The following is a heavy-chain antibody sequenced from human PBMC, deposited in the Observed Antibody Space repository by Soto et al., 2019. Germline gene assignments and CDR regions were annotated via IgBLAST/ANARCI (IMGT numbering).Heavy chain of an antibody. CDR2: IIPIFGIT. D-gene: IGHD3-22*01. J-gene: IGHJ2*01. CDR1: GGTFSTYT. Sequence: QVQLVQSGAEVKKPGSSVKVSCKASGGTFSTYTISWVRQAPGQGLEWMGRIIPIFGITNYAQKFQGRVTISADKFTGTAYMELTGLRSDDTAVYYCAGVPDMQYNDSHGSSDLWGRGTLVTVSS. V-gene: IGHV1-69*02. CDR3: AGVPDMQYNDSHGSSDL.